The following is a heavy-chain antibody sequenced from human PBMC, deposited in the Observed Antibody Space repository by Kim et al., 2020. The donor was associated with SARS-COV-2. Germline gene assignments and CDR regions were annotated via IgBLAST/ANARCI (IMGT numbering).Heavy chain of an antibody. CDR3: ARSPEQWLLDYYYYGMDV. V-gene: IGHV1-18*01. CDR2: ISAYNGNT. J-gene: IGHJ6*02. CDR1: GYTFTSYG. Sequence: ASVKVSCKASGYTFTSYGISWVRQAPGQGLEWMGWISAYNGNTNYAQKLQGRVTMTTDTSTSTAYMELRSLRSDDTAVYYCARSPEQWLLDYYYYGMDVWGQGTTVTVSS. D-gene: IGHD6-19*01.